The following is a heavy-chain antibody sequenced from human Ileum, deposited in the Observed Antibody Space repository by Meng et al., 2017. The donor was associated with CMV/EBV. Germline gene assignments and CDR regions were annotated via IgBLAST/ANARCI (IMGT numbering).Heavy chain of an antibody. Sequence: VSGGSISRITYYWGWIRQPPGKGLEWIGSISFSASTYYTPSLKSRVTISVDTSKNQFSLNLSSVTAADTAVYYCARLLVGATGYPDYWGQGTLVTVSS. CDR2: ISFSAST. D-gene: IGHD1-26*01. CDR1: GGSISRITYY. CDR3: ARLLVGATGYPDY. V-gene: IGHV4-39*01. J-gene: IGHJ4*02.